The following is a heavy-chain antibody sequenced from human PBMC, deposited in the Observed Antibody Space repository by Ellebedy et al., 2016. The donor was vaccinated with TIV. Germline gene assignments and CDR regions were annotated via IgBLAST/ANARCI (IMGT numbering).Heavy chain of an antibody. V-gene: IGHV3-30*13. Sequence: GESLKISCAASGFTFSNFDMDWVRQAPGKGLEWVAVISHDGSLKFYADSVKGRFPISRDNSQNRLFLQMNSLRAEDTAIYYCAKGGARGGYKPSLNYWGQGTLVTVSS. CDR2: ISHDGSLK. D-gene: IGHD5-24*01. CDR1: GFTFSNFD. J-gene: IGHJ4*02. CDR3: AKGGARGGYKPSLNY.